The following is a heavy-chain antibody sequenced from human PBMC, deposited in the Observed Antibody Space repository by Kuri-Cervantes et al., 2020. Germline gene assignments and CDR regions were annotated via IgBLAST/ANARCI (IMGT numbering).Heavy chain of an antibody. CDR3: AKVGPMVRGIAFDP. D-gene: IGHD3-10*01. Sequence: GESLKISCAASGFTFSSYAMSWVRQAPGKGLEWVSAISGSGGSTYYADSEKGRFTISRDNSKNTLYLQMNSLRAEDTAVYYCAKVGPMVRGIAFDPRGQGTLVTVSS. CDR2: ISGSGGST. J-gene: IGHJ5*02. CDR1: GFTFSSYA. V-gene: IGHV3-23*01.